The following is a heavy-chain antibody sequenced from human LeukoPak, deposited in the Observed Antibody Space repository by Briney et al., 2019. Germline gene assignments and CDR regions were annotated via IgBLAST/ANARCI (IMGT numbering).Heavy chain of an antibody. CDR1: GGSFSGYY. CDR2: INHSGST. D-gene: IGHD6-6*01. CDR3: ARGRFGIAAHHDY. Sequence: PSETLSLTCAVYGGSFSGYYWSWIRQPPGKGLEWIGEINHSGSTNYNPSLKSRVTISVDTSKNQFSLKLSSVTAADTAVYYCARGRFGIAAHHDYWGQGTLVTVSS. V-gene: IGHV4-34*01. J-gene: IGHJ4*02.